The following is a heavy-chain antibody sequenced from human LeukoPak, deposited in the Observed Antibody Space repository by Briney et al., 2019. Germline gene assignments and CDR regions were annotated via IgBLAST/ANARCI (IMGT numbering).Heavy chain of an antibody. CDR3: ARDLSVGAKPDLGFDY. CDR1: GFTVSSNY. J-gene: IGHJ4*02. D-gene: IGHD1-26*01. CDR2: IYSGGST. V-gene: IGHV3-53*01. Sequence: GGSLRLSCAASGFTVSSNYMSWVRQAPGKGLEWVSVIYSGGSTYYADSMKGRFTLSRDNSKNSLYLQMNSLRAEDTAIYYCARDLSVGAKPDLGFDYWGQGTLVTVSS.